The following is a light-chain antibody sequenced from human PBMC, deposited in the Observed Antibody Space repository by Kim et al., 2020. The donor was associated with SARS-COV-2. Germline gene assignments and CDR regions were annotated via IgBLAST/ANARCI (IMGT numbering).Light chain of an antibody. Sequence: QRVSIPCTGSRSNIGAGYYVHWYHQVTGSAPKLLNYDNNNRPSGVPDRLSGSKSGTSASLAITGLQAEDEADYYCQSYDSSLRAWVFGGGTKSPS. J-gene: IGLJ3*02. CDR2: DNN. CDR3: QSYDSSLRAWV. V-gene: IGLV1-40*01. CDR1: RSNIGAGYY.